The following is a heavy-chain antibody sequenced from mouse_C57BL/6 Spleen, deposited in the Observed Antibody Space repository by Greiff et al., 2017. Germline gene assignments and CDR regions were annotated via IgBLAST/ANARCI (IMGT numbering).Heavy chain of an antibody. V-gene: IGHV1-55*01. CDR1: GYTFTSYW. D-gene: IGHD2-4*01. CDR3: ARSWGNYDAPNYFDY. J-gene: IGHJ2*01. CDR2: IYPGSGST. Sequence: QVQLQQPGAELVKPGASVKMSCKASGYTFTSYWITWVKQRPGQGLEWIGDIYPGSGSTNYNEKFKSKGTLTVDTSSSTAYMQLSSLTSEDSAVYYCARSWGNYDAPNYFDYWGQGTTLTVSS.